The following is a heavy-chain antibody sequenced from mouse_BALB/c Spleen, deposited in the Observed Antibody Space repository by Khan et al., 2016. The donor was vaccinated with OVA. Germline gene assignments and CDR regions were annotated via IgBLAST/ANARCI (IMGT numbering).Heavy chain of an antibody. CDR1: GYSITSNYA. Sequence: EVQLQESGPGLVKPSQSLSLTCTVTGYSITSNYAWNWIRQFPGNKLEWMGYISYSGSTSYNPSLKSRISITRDTSKNQFFLQLNSVTTEDTATYYCERGKYYGYAMDYWGPGTSVTVSS. D-gene: IGHD1-1*01. CDR3: ERGKYYGYAMDY. CDR2: ISYSGST. V-gene: IGHV3-2*02. J-gene: IGHJ4*01.